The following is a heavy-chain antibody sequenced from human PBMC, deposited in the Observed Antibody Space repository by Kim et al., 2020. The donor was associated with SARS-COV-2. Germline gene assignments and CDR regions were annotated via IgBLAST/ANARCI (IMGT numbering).Heavy chain of an antibody. J-gene: IGHJ6*02. CDR3: AKGQGRRGVSPIGVDV. CDR2: ISGSGGST. D-gene: IGHD6-13*01. CDR1: GFTFSSYA. V-gene: IGHV3-23*01. Sequence: GGSLRLSCAASGFTFSSYAMSWVRQAPGKGLEWVSAISGSGGSTYYADSVKGRFTISRDNSKNTLYLQMNSLRAEDTAVYYCAKGQGRRGVSPIGVDVWGQGTTVTVSS.